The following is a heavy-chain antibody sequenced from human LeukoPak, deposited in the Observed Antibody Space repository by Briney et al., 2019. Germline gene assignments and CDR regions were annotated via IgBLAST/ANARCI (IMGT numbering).Heavy chain of an antibody. CDR1: GFTFSSYG. CDR3: ARDIWFGELRSFDC. J-gene: IGHJ4*02. Sequence: GNSLRLSCVASGFTFSSYGFHWVRQAPGKGLEWVAVVWSGGGNEYYADSVKGRFTISRDDSKNTLYLQMNSLRAEDSAVYYCARDIWFGELRSFDCWGQGNLVTVSS. V-gene: IGHV3-33*01. D-gene: IGHD3-10*01. CDR2: VWSGGGNE.